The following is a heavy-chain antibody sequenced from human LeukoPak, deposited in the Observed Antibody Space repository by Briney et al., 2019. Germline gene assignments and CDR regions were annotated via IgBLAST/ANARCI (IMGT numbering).Heavy chain of an antibody. D-gene: IGHD2-2*01. CDR2: ISINVGIT. CDR1: ALASSTYA. Sequence: SGSPSLSSSASALASSTYAMHCFLRAPGERLEYVSDISINVGITYYTDSVKGRLTISSNTSKNTMYLQMSSLRAEDTGVYNCVKMGCSGTRWYGKCWGQGALVTVSS. J-gene: IGHJ1*01. CDR3: VKMGCSGTRWYGKC. V-gene: IGHV3-64D*06.